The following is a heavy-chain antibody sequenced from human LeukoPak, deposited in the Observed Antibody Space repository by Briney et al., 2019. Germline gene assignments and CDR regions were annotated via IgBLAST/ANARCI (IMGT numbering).Heavy chain of an antibody. CDR1: GGSISSYY. CDR2: IYYSGST. V-gene: IGHV4-59*12. CDR3: ATRRSSGWYNWFDH. Sequence: SETLSLTCTVSGGSISSYYWSWIRQPPGKGLEWIGYIYYSGSTNYNPSLKSRVTISVDTSKNQFSLKLSSVTAADTAVYYCATRRSSGWYNWFDHWGQGTLVTVSS. J-gene: IGHJ5*02. D-gene: IGHD6-19*01.